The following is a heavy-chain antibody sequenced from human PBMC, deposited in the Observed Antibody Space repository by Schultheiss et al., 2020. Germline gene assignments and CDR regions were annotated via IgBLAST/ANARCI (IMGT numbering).Heavy chain of an antibody. CDR1: GFTVSSNY. V-gene: IGHV3-66*01. CDR2: IYSGGGT. D-gene: IGHD3-9*01. J-gene: IGHJ4*02. CDR3: VKAEYYDILTGYYNPDY. Sequence: GGSLRLSCAASGFTVSSNYMSWVRQAPGKGLEWVSVIYSGGGTYYADSVKGRFTISRDNSKNTLYLQMSSLRAEDTAVYYCVKAEYYDILTGYYNPDYWGQGTLVTVSS.